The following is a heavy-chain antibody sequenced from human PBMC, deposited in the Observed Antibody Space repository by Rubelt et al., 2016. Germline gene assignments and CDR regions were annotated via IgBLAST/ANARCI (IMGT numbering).Heavy chain of an antibody. CDR3: ARDFLEWSDAFDI. V-gene: IGHV1-69*01. Sequence: QVQLVQSGAEVKKPGSSVKVSCKASGGTFSSYAISWVRQAPGQGLEWMGGIIPIFGTANYAQKFQGRVTITADESTSTDYMELSSMRSEDTAVYYCARDFLEWSDAFDIWGQGTMVTVSS. J-gene: IGHJ3*02. CDR2: IIPIFGTA. CDR1: GGTFSSYA. D-gene: IGHD3-3*01.